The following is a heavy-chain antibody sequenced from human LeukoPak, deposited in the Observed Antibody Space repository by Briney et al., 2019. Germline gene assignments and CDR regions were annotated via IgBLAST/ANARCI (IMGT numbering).Heavy chain of an antibody. CDR3: ARDRRSGCCSGH. J-gene: IGHJ1*01. V-gene: IGHV3-7*03. CDR1: GFTFSSYW. D-gene: IGHD6-19*01. Sequence: GGSLRLSCAASGFTFSSYWMSWVRQAPGKGLEWVANINKDGGEKYYVDSVKGRFTISRDNAKNSLYLQMNSLRADDTAVYYCARDRRSGCCSGHWGQGTLVTVSS. CDR2: INKDGGEK.